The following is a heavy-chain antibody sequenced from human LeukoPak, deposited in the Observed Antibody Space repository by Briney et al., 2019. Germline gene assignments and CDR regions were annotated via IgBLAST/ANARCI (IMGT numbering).Heavy chain of an antibody. CDR1: GGTFSSYA. D-gene: IGHD2-2*01. CDR3: AREGYQLLLNYYYMDV. Sequence: SVKVSCKASGGTFSSYAISWVRQAPGQGLEWMGGIIPIFGTANYAQKFQGRVTITADESTSTAYMELSSLRSEDTAVYYCAREGYQLLLNYYYMDVWGKGTTVTVSS. V-gene: IGHV1-69*13. CDR2: IIPIFGTA. J-gene: IGHJ6*03.